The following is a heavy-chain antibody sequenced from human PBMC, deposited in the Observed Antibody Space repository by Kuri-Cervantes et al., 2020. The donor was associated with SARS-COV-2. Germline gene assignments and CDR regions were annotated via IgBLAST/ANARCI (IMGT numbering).Heavy chain of an antibody. J-gene: IGHJ3*02. D-gene: IGHD3-9*01. Sequence: LRLSCTVSGGSISSGDYYWSWIRQPPGKGLEWIGYIYYSGSTYYNPSLKSRVTISVDTSKNQFSLKLSSVTAADTAVYYCARAPFEGDAFDIWGQGTMVTVSS. CDR2: IYYSGST. CDR3: ARAPFEGDAFDI. V-gene: IGHV4-30-4*08. CDR1: GGSISSGDYY.